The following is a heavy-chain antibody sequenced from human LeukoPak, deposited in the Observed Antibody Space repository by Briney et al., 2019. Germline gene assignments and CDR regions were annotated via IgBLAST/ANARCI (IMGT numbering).Heavy chain of an antibody. J-gene: IGHJ6*03. CDR3: ARGPTIAAAVDYYYYRDV. CDR2: IIPIFGTA. D-gene: IGHD6-13*01. CDR1: GGTFSSYA. V-gene: IGHV1-69*13. Sequence: SVKVSCKASGGTFSSYAISWVRQAPGQGLEWMGGIIPIFGTANYAQKFQGRVTITADESTSTAYMELSSLRSEDTAVYYCARGPTIAAAVDYYYYRDVWGKGTTVTVSS.